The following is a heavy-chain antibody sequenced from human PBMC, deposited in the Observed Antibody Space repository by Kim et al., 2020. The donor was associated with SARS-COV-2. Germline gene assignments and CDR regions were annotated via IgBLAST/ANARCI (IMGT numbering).Heavy chain of an antibody. CDR3: AKSENNYFEWIDY. D-gene: IGHD3-9*01. J-gene: IGHJ4*02. CDR1: GFSFRKHA. CDR2: ISGSGGST. Sequence: GGSLRLSCVASGFSFRKHAINWVRQAPGKGLEWVSGISGSGGSTYYADSVKGRFTISRDNSKNTLSLQMNSLRAEDTAVYYCAKSENNYFEWIDYWGQGALVTVSS. V-gene: IGHV3-23*01.